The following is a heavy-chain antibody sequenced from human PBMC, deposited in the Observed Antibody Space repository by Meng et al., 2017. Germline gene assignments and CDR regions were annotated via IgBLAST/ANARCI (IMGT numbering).Heavy chain of an antibody. CDR3: AKDDAAAAIYSIDS. D-gene: IGHD2-2*01. CDR1: GFTFSTYA. J-gene: IGHJ5*01. V-gene: IGHV3-23*01. CDR2: ISGSDSST. Sequence: GESLKISCAASGFTFSTYAMSWVRQAPGKGLEWVSAISGSDSSTYYADSVKGRFTISRGNSKNTLYLQMNSLRAEDTAVYYCAKDDAAAAIYSIDSWGQGTLVTVSS.